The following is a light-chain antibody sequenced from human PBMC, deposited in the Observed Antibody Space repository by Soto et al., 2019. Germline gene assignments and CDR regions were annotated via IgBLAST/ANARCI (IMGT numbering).Light chain of an antibody. CDR3: QQTYTAVS. J-gene: IGKJ3*01. Sequence: DIQMTQSPSSLSASVGDRVTITRRAGQFISKYLNWYQQKPGKAPKLLLFGAFNLEGGVPSRFSGSGSGTEFTLTISGLLPDDFATYICQQTYTAVSFGPGTTVEI. CDR1: QFISKY. CDR2: GAF. V-gene: IGKV1-39*01.